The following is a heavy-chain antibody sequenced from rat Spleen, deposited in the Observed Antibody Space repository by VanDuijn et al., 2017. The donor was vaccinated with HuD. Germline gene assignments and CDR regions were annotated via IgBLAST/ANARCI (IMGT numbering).Heavy chain of an antibody. J-gene: IGHJ2*01. CDR1: GFTFSDYA. V-gene: IGHV5S10*01. CDR3: ATHDLPTSYVYYGFNYFDY. D-gene: IGHD1-6*01. Sequence: EVQLVESGGGLVQPGNSLKLSCAASGFTFSDYAMAWVRQSPKKGLEWVATIIYDGSSTYYRDSVKGRFTISRDNAKSTLYLQMDSLRSEDTATYYCATHDLPTSYVYYGFNYFDYWGQGVMVTVSS. CDR2: IIYDGSST.